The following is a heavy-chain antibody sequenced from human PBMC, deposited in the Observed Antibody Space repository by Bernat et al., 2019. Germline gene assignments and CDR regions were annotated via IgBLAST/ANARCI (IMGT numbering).Heavy chain of an antibody. CDR2: IYSGGST. CDR1: GFTVSSNY. CDR3: ARDLVGGSSDYFDY. V-gene: IGHV3-53*01. J-gene: IGHJ4*02. Sequence: EVQLVESGGGLIQPGGSLRPSCAASGFTVSSNYMSWVRQAPGKGLEWVSVIYSGGSTYYADSVKGRFTISRGNSKNTLYLQMNSLRAEDTAVYYCARDLVGGSSDYFDYWGQGTLVTVSS. D-gene: IGHD2-2*01.